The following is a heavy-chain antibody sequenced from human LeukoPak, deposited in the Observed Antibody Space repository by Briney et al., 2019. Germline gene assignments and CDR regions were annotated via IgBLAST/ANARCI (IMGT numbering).Heavy chain of an antibody. J-gene: IGHJ4*02. CDR2: ISGSGGST. Sequence: GGSLRLSCAASGFTFSSYAMNWVRQGPGKGLEWVSAISGSGGSTYYADSVKGRVTISRNNSKHTLCLQMNSLKAENTSVDDCAKSYSNSSNYWGQGTLVTVSS. D-gene: IGHD6-6*01. CDR1: GFTFSSYA. V-gene: IGHV3-23*01. CDR3: AKSYSNSSNY.